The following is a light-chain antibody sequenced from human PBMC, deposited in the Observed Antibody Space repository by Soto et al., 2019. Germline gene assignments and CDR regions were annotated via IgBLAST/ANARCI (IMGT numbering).Light chain of an antibody. V-gene: IGKV1-33*01. CDR3: QQYDNVPLT. CDR2: DAS. J-gene: IGKJ4*01. Sequence: DTQMTQSASSLSASVGDRVTVTCQASRDISDYLNWYQQKKGKAPNILIYDASNLETGVPSRFRGSGSGTHFTFTISRLQPEDTYTYYCQQYDNVPLTFGGGTKVDIK. CDR1: RDISDY.